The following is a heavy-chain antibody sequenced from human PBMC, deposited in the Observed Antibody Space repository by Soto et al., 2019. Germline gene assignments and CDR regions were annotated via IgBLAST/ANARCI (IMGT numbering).Heavy chain of an antibody. CDR3: ARRDYDFWSGYFKGADY. D-gene: IGHD3-3*01. Sequence: GESLKISCKGSGYGFTSYWIGWVRQMPGKGLEWMGIIYPGDSDTRYSPSFQGQVTISADKSISTAYLQWSSLKASDTAMYYCARRDYDFWSGYFKGADYWGQGTLVTVSS. J-gene: IGHJ4*02. CDR1: GYGFTSYW. CDR2: IYPGDSDT. V-gene: IGHV5-51*01.